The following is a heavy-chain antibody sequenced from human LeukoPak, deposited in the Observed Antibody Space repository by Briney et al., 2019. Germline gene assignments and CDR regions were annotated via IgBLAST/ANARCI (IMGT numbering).Heavy chain of an antibody. CDR1: GFTLSSYN. J-gene: IGHJ4*02. Sequence: GGSLRLSCVGSGFTLSSYNMNWVRQAPGKGLEWVSSISSSSSYIYYADSVKGRCTISRDNAKNSLYLQLNSLRAEDTAVYFCTRGYRGADNWGQGTLVTVSS. D-gene: IGHD3-16*02. V-gene: IGHV3-21*01. CDR2: ISSSSSYI. CDR3: TRGYRGADN.